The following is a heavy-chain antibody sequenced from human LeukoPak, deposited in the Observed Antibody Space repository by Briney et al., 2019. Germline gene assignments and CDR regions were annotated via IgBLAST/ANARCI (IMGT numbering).Heavy chain of an antibody. CDR2: IYYSGST. Sequence: SETLSLTCTVSGGSVSNKYWSWIRQPPGKGLEWIGYIYYSGSTNYNPSLKSRVTISVDTSKNQFSLKLSSVTAADTAVYYCARFYGGNSEAHDAFDIWGQGTMVTVSS. J-gene: IGHJ3*02. CDR3: ARFYGGNSEAHDAFDI. D-gene: IGHD4-23*01. CDR1: GGSVSNKY. V-gene: IGHV4-59*02.